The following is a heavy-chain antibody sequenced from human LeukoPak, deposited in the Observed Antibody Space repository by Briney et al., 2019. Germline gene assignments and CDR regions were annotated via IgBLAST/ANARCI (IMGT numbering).Heavy chain of an antibody. D-gene: IGHD2-2*01. CDR3: ARDCSSTSCLAQDY. Sequence: ASVKVSCKASGYTFTGYYMHWVRQAPGQGLEWMGWINPNSGGTNYAQKLQGRVTMTTDTSASTAYMELRSLRSDDTAVYYCARDCSSTSCLAQDYWGQGTLVTVSS. J-gene: IGHJ4*02. CDR2: INPNSGGT. CDR1: GYTFTGYY. V-gene: IGHV1-2*02.